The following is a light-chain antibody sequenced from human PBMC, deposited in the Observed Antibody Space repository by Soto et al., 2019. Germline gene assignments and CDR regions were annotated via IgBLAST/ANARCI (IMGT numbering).Light chain of an antibody. CDR1: QSVSSSY. V-gene: IGKV3-20*01. Sequence: EIVLTQSPGTLSLSPGERATLSCRASQSVSSSYLAWYQQKPGQAPRLLIYGASSRATGFPDRFSGSGSVTAFTLTISRLEPEDVAVYYCQPYGSSPSTFGQGTKLEIK. CDR2: GAS. CDR3: QPYGSSPST. J-gene: IGKJ2*02.